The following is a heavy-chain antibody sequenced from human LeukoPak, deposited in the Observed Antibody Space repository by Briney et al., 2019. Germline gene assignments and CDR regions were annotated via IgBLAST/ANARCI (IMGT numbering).Heavy chain of an antibody. Sequence: PGGSLRLSCVASGFTFSGSAMHWVRQASGKGLEWVGRIRDKANNYATIYAASVKGRFTISRDDSKNTAYLQMNSLQTEDTALYYCASPRLTVNAFDIWGPGTMVTVSS. D-gene: IGHD3-9*01. CDR1: GFTFSGSA. J-gene: IGHJ3*02. CDR2: IRDKANNYAT. V-gene: IGHV3-73*01. CDR3: ASPRLTVNAFDI.